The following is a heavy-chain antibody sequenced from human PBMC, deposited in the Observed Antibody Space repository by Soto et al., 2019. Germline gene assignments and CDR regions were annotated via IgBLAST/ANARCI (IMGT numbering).Heavy chain of an antibody. CDR2: IYWDDDV. CDR3: AHASGAGNSAYFDY. J-gene: IGHJ4*02. D-gene: IGHD6-13*01. Sequence: QITLKESGPTLVKPTQTLTLTCTFSGFSLSASDVGVGWIRQPPGKALEWLVVIYWDDDVRCSPSLKSRLTITKDTSKNQVVLTMTNMDPVDTATYYCAHASGAGNSAYFDYWGQGILVTVSS. CDR1: GFSLSASDVG. V-gene: IGHV2-5*02.